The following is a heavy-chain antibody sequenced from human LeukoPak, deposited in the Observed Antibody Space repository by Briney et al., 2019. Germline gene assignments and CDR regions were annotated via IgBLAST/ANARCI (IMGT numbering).Heavy chain of an antibody. CDR2: ISSSSSYI. CDR3: ARVSRGLLRAATFDY. Sequence: GGSLRLSCAASGFTFSNYAMSWVRQAPGKGLEWVSSISSSSSYIYYADSVKGRFTISRDNAKNSLYLQMNSLRAEDTAVYYCARVSRGLLRAATFDYWGQGTLVTASS. V-gene: IGHV3-21*01. J-gene: IGHJ4*02. CDR1: GFTFSNYA. D-gene: IGHD2-15*01.